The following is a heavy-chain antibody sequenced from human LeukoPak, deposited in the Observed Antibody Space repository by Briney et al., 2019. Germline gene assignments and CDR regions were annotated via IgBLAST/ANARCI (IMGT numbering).Heavy chain of an antibody. CDR1: GGSISSYY. CDR3: ARRSRGYGYWFDP. Sequence: SETLSLTCTVSGGSISSYYWSWIRQPPGKGLEWIGEINHSGSTNYNPSLKSRVTISVDTSKNQFSLKLSSVTAADTAVYYCARRSRGYGYWFDPWGQGTLVTVSS. CDR2: INHSGST. J-gene: IGHJ5*02. D-gene: IGHD3-10*01. V-gene: IGHV4-34*01.